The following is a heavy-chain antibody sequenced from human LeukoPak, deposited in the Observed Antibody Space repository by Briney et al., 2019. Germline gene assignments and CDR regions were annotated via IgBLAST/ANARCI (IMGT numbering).Heavy chain of an antibody. CDR2: IYYIGST. J-gene: IGHJ4*02. Sequence: ETLTLPGTVSGGAISSSGSYWGWIRPPTGKGLEWFASIYYIGSTYYNPSHERRPTLSVDTSKTQFCLKLSSVTAADTAVYYCARRNYDSSGYYTPLFDYWGQGTLVTVSS. D-gene: IGHD3-22*01. V-gene: IGHV4-39*01. CDR1: GGAISSSGSY. CDR3: ARRNYDSSGYYTPLFDY.